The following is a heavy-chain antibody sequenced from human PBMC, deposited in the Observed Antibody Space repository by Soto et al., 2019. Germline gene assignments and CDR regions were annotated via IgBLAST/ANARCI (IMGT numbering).Heavy chain of an antibody. Sequence: SETLSLTCTVSGGSISSSSYYWGWIRQPPGKGLEWIGSIYYSGSTYYNPSLKSRVTISVDTSKNQFSLKLSSVTAADTAVYYCARRRLLGYCSGGSCYSTVHDAFDIWGQGTMVTVSS. D-gene: IGHD2-15*01. CDR3: ARRRLLGYCSGGSCYSTVHDAFDI. CDR1: GGSISSSSYY. CDR2: IYYSGST. J-gene: IGHJ3*02. V-gene: IGHV4-39*01.